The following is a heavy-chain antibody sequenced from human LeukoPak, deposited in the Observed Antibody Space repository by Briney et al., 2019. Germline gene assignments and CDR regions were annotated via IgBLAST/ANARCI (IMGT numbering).Heavy chain of an antibody. D-gene: IGHD2/OR15-2a*01. Sequence: ASVKVSCKASGYTFTGFYMHWVRQAPGQGLECMGWINPNSGGTNYAQKFQGRVTITRDTSISTAYMELSRLKSDATAVYYWARDDSTSAGGVDYWGQGTLVTVSS. V-gene: IGHV1-2*02. CDR1: GYTFTGFY. CDR3: ARDDSTSAGGVDY. CDR2: INPNSGGT. J-gene: IGHJ4*02.